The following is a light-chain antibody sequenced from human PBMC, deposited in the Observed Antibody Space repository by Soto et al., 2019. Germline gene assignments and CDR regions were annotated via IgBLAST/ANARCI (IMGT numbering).Light chain of an antibody. CDR3: QQYFNWPLTWT. CDR2: GAS. Sequence: EIELTQSPATLSVSAGGTVTLSCRASQSIRTNVAWYQQIPGQAPRLPVYGASTRATGFPARFSGSGSGIEFTLTISSLQSEDSAFYYCQQYFNWPLTWTFGPGTKVQIK. V-gene: IGKV3-15*01. J-gene: IGKJ1*01. CDR1: QSIRTN.